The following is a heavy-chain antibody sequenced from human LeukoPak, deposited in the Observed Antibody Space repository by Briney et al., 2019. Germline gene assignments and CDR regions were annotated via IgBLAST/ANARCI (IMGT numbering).Heavy chain of an antibody. CDR1: GLRFSGQY. CDR2: ISGSGTDT. CDR3: ATLHFYAMGV. Sequence: PGGSLRLSCAASGLRFSGQYMIWIRQAPGKGLEWVAFISGSGTDTFYADSVKGRFFISKDNTRDSLSLQMPSLSAEDTAMYYCATLHFYAMGVWGQGTTVTVSS. V-gene: IGHV3-11*01. J-gene: IGHJ6*01.